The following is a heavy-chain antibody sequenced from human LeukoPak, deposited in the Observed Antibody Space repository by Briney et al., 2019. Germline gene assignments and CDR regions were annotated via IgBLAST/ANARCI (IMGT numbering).Heavy chain of an antibody. Sequence: GRSLKLSCTASGFIFGDYAMNWVRQAPGKGLEWVSYISSSSSTIYYADSVKGRFTISRDNAKNSLYLQMNSLRAEDTAVYYCARDQRYSSSWYTGGKCFDYWGQGTLVTVSS. J-gene: IGHJ4*02. CDR1: GFIFGDYA. CDR3: ARDQRYSSSWYTGGKCFDY. V-gene: IGHV3-48*01. D-gene: IGHD6-13*01. CDR2: ISSSSSTI.